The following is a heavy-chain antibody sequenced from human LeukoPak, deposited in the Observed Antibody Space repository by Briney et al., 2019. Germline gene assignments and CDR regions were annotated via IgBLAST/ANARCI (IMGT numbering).Heavy chain of an antibody. V-gene: IGHV3-21*01. D-gene: IGHD6-19*01. J-gene: IGHJ6*02. CDR1: GFTFSSYS. Sequence: GGSLRLSCAASGFTFSSYSMNWVRQAPGKGLEWVSSISSSSSYIYYADSVKSRFTISRDNAKNSLYLQMNSLRAEDTAVYYCARDRIAVAGSYYYYYGMDVWGQGTTVTVSS. CDR2: ISSSSSYI. CDR3: ARDRIAVAGSYYYYYGMDV.